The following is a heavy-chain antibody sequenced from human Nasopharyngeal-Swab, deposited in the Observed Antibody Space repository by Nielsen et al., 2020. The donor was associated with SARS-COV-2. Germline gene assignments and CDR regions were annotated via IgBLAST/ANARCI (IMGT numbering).Heavy chain of an antibody. CDR2: IYYSGST. D-gene: IGHD3-22*01. Sequence: LWRGLGGIGYIYYSGSTYYNPSLKSRVTISVDTSKNQFSLKLSSVTAADTAVYYCARQSWAGYYYDSSGYMDVWGKGTTVTVSS. J-gene: IGHJ6*04. CDR3: ARQSWAGYYYDSSGYMDV. V-gene: IGHV4-31*02.